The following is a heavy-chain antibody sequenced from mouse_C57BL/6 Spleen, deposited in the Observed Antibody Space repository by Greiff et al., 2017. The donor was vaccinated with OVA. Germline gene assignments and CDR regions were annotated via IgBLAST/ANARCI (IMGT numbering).Heavy chain of an antibody. V-gene: IGHV1-53*01. CDR3: ARGDNWEAYFDY. D-gene: IGHD4-1*01. J-gene: IGHJ2*01. Sequence: VKLQQPGTELVKPGASVKLSCKASGYTFTSYWMHWVKQRPGQGLEWIGNINPSNGGTNYNEKFKSKATLTVDKSSSTAYMQLSSLTSEDSAVYYCARGDNWEAYFDYWGQGTTLTVSS. CDR1: GYTFTSYW. CDR2: INPSNGGT.